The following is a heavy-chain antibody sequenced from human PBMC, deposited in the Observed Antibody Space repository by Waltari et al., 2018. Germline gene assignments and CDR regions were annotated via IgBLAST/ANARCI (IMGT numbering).Heavy chain of an antibody. Sequence: QVQLQESGPGLVEPSETLSLTCTVAGDSISRYYLSWIRHSATRGLEWIGRIHTTGNINYNPAFRSRVSRSFEPPTSHFSRRLSSVTAADTAIYYCARDVGQKSTWDHWGQGILVTVSS. CDR1: GDSISRYY. J-gene: IGHJ4*02. CDR2: IHTTGNI. V-gene: IGHV4-4*07. CDR3: ARDVGQKSTWDH.